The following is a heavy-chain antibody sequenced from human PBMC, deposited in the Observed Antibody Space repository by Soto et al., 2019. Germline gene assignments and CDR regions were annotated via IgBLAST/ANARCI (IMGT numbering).Heavy chain of an antibody. CDR2: IYYSGST. J-gene: IGHJ4*02. CDR3: ARRLGGDSSGTFDY. D-gene: IGHD3-22*01. CDR1: GGSITTYY. V-gene: IGHV4-59*08. Sequence: QVQLQESGPGLVKPSETLSLTCTVSGGSITTYYWSWIRQPPGKGLEWIGYIYYSGSTNYSPSLKSRGTISVDTSKNHFSLRLSSVTAADTAVYYCARRLGGDSSGTFDYWGQGMLVTVSS.